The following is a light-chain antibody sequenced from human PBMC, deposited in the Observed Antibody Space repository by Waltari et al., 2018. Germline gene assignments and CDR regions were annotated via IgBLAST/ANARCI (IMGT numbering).Light chain of an antibody. CDR1: QTLLNSNGYNY. CDR3: MQALQTPLT. CDR2: SGS. Sequence: DVVMTQSPLFLPVTPGEPASISCSSSQTLLNSNGYNYLDWFLQKPGQSPQLLIYSGSNRASGVPDRFSGSGSGTDFTLKISRVEAEDVGIYYCMQALQTPLTFGGGTKVEIK. J-gene: IGKJ4*01. V-gene: IGKV2-28*01.